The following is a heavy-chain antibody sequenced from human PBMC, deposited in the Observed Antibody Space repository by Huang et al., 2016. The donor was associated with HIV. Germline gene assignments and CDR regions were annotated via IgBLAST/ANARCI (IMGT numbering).Heavy chain of an antibody. CDR2: IYHSGTT. CDR1: GGSISSSSYY. V-gene: IGHV4-39*01. Sequence: QLQLQESGPGLVKPSETLSLTCTVSGGSISSSSYYWGWIHQPPGKGLEWIGSIYHSGTTYYNPSLKSRVTRSVDTSRTQFSLKLSSVTAADTAVYYCAAHGRIVGIPTAPLRFDPWGQGTLVTVSS. J-gene: IGHJ5*02. D-gene: IGHD2-21*01. CDR3: AAHGRIVGIPTAPLRFDP.